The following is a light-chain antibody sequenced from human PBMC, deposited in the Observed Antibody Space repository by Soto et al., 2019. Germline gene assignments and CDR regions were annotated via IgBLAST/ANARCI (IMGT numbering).Light chain of an antibody. J-gene: IGKJ1*01. V-gene: IGKV1-5*03. CDR1: QTISSW. CDR3: QHYTSYSEA. Sequence: DSQMTQSPSTRSASVGDRVTITCRASQTISSWLAWYQQKPGKAPKLLIYKASTLKGGVPSRFSGSGSGTEFTLTISSLQPDDFATYYCQHYTSYSEAFGQGTKVDI. CDR2: KAS.